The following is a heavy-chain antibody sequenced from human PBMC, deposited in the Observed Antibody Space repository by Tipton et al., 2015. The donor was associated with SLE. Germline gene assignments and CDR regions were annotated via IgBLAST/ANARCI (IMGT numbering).Heavy chain of an antibody. CDR1: ANTFTGYY. CDR3: ARVRRFRAFDAFDI. J-gene: IGHJ3*02. V-gene: IGHV1-2*02. Sequence: VQLVQSGAEVKKPGASVKVSCKASANTFTGYYIHWVRQAPGQGLEWMGWINPNSGGTNYAQNFQGRVTLTRDTSISTAYMELSRLRSDDTAVYYCARVRRFRAFDAFDIWGQGTVVTVSS. CDR2: INPNSGGT. D-gene: IGHD3-10*01.